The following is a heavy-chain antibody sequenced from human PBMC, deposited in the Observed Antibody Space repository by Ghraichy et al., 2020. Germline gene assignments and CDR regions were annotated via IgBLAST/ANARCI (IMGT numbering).Heavy chain of an antibody. V-gene: IGHV4-39*01. CDR3: ARRFEGFDP. D-gene: IGHD3-3*01. CDR1: GCSIKSSSSY. J-gene: IGHJ5*02. Sequence: SETLSLTCTVSGCSIKSSSSYWGWIRQPPGKGLEWIVNIFYSGSTYYNPSLKSRVTISVDTSKNQFSLKLSSVTAADTAVYYCARRFEGFDPWGQGTLVTVSS. CDR2: IFYSGST.